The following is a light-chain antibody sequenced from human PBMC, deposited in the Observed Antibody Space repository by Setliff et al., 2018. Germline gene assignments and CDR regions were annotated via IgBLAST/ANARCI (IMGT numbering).Light chain of an antibody. CDR3: SSYTSSSLYV. CDR2: DVS. J-gene: IGLJ1*01. Sequence: QSALAQPASVPGSPGQSITISCTGTSSDVGGYNYVSWYQQHPGKAPKLMIYDVSKRPSGVSNRFSGSKSGNTASLTISGLQAEDEADYYCSSYTSSSLYVFGTGTKVTVL. V-gene: IGLV2-14*01. CDR1: SSDVGGYNY.